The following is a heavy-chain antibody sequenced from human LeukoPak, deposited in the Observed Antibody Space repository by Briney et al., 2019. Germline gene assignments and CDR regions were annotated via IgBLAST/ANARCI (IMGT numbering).Heavy chain of an antibody. CDR3: ARNVPGYSGYDLWWFDP. J-gene: IGHJ5*02. Sequence: ASAKVSCKASGGTLSSYAISWVRQAPGQGLEWMGRIIPILGIANYAQKFQGRVTITADKSTSTAYMELSSLRSEDTAVYYCARNVPGYSGYDLWWFDPWGQGTLVTVSS. V-gene: IGHV1-69*04. CDR2: IIPILGIA. D-gene: IGHD5-12*01. CDR1: GGTLSSYA.